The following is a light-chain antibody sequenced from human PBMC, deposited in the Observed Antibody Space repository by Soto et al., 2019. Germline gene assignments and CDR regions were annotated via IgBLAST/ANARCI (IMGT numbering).Light chain of an antibody. V-gene: IGLV2-14*01. CDR1: SSDVGGYNY. CDR3: SSYTSDSSVYV. Sequence: QSALTQPASVSGSPGQSITISCTGTSSDVGGYNYVSWYQHHPGKAPKLMIYEVSNRPSGVSNRFSGSKSGNTASLTISGLQAEDEADYYCSSYTSDSSVYVLGTGTKVTV. J-gene: IGLJ1*01. CDR2: EVS.